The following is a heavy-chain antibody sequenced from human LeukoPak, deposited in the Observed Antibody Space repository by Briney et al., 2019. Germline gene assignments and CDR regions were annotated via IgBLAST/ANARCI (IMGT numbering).Heavy chain of an antibody. CDR1: GGSISTYY. CDR2: IYYSGST. J-gene: IGHJ4*02. CDR3: AKARIAAAGGGVDY. V-gene: IGHV4-59*01. D-gene: IGHD6-13*01. Sequence: SETLSLTCTVSGGSISTYYWSWIRQPPGERLEWIGYIYYSGSTNYNPSLKSRVTISVDTSKNLFSLKLTSLTAADTAVYYCAKARIAAAGGGVDYWGQGTLVTVSS.